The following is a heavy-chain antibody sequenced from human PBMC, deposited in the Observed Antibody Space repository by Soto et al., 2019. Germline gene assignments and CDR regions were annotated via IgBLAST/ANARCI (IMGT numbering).Heavy chain of an antibody. Sequence: SEKVSCQASVCTFSRYAIRRVLEAAAPGLEWMGGIIPIVGTANYAPNFPGRLTITVDDSPRTADMELSSLSSEDTAVYYCARASNVAHWAYWGQGTLVTVSS. CDR3: ARASNVAHWAY. J-gene: IGHJ4*02. CDR1: VCTFSRYA. V-gene: IGHV1-69*13. CDR2: IIPIVGTA. D-gene: IGHD3-16*01.